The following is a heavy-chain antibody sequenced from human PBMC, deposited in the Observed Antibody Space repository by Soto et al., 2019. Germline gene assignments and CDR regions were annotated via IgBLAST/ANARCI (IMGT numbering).Heavy chain of an antibody. Sequence: SQTLSLTCAISGDSVSGNSAAWNWIRQSPSRGLEWLGRTYYRSKWYNDYAVSVKSRITVTPDTSKNQFSQNLNSVTHEDTAVYYCAREFPSYESSDSYFDYWGQGALVTVSS. J-gene: IGHJ4*02. CDR1: GDSVSGNSAA. CDR2: TYYRSKWYN. CDR3: AREFPSYESSDSYFDY. V-gene: IGHV6-1*01. D-gene: IGHD3-22*01.